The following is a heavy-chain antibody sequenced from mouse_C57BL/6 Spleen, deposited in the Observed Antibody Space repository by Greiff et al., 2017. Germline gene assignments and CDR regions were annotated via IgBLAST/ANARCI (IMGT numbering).Heavy chain of an antibody. Sequence: EVKLMESGGGLVKPGGSLKLSCAASGFTFSDYGMHWVRQAPEKGLEWVAYISSGSSTIYYADTVKGRFTISRDNAKNTLFLQMTSLRSEDTAMYYCAGRGYGSSYGLDYWGQGTTLTVSS. D-gene: IGHD1-1*01. J-gene: IGHJ2*01. V-gene: IGHV5-17*01. CDR3: AGRGYGSSYGLDY. CDR1: GFTFSDYG. CDR2: ISSGSSTI.